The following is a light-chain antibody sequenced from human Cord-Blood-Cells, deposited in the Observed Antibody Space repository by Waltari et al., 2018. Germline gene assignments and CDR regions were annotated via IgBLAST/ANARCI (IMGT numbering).Light chain of an antibody. J-gene: IGLJ1*01. Sequence: QSALTQPASVSGSPGQSITISCTGTSSDVGGYNYVSWYQQHPGKAPNLMIYDASNRPSGVSNRFSGSKSGNTASLTIPGLQAEDEADYYCSSYTSSSAYVFGTGTKVTVL. V-gene: IGLV2-14*03. CDR3: SSYTSSSAYV. CDR2: DAS. CDR1: SSDVGGYNY.